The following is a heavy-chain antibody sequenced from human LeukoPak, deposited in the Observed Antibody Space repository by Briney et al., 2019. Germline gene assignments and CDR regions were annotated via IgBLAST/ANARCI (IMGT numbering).Heavy chain of an antibody. D-gene: IGHD5-18*01. J-gene: IGHJ6*03. V-gene: IGHV4-59*01. CDR2: IYYSVST. CDR1: GGSISSYY. Sequence: SETLSLTCTVSGGSISSYYWSWIRQPPRKGLEWIGYIYYSVSTNYNPSLKSRVTISVDTSKNQFSLKLSSVTAADTAVYYCARIEVAMVSWGYYMDVWGKGTTVTVSS. CDR3: ARIEVAMVSWGYYMDV.